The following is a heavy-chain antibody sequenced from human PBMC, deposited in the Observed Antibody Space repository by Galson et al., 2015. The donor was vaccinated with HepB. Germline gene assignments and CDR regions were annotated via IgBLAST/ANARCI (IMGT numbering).Heavy chain of an antibody. J-gene: IGHJ4*02. Sequence: SCKASGGTFSSYTISWVRQAPGQGLEWMGRIIPILGIANYPQKFQGRVTITADKSTSTAYMELSSLRSEDTAVYYCARDRDGYNGINSNPIDYWGQGALVTVSS. CDR3: ARDRDGYNGINSNPIDY. CDR1: GGTFSSYT. V-gene: IGHV1-69*04. D-gene: IGHD5-24*01. CDR2: IIPILGIA.